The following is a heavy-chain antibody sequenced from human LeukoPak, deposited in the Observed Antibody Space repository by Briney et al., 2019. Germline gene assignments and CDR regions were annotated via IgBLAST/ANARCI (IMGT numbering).Heavy chain of an antibody. Sequence: PGGSLRLSCAASGFTFSSYAMHWVRQAPGKGLEWVAVISYDGSNKYYADSVKGRFTISRDNSKNTLYLQMNSLRAEDTAVYYCARDFHYYDSSGYHYVWGQGTLVTVSS. J-gene: IGHJ4*02. D-gene: IGHD3-22*01. CDR1: GFTFSSYA. V-gene: IGHV3-30-3*01. CDR3: ARDFHYYDSSGYHYV. CDR2: ISYDGSNK.